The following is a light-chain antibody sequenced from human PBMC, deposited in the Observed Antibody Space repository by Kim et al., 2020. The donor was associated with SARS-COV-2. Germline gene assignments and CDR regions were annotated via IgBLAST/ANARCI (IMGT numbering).Light chain of an antibody. Sequence: DIVMTQSPDSLAVSLGERATINCKSSQSVLDHSNNNNYLAWYQQKPGQPPKLLIYWASTRESGVPDRFSGSGSGTDFTLTISSLQAEDVAVYYCQHYYIPPITFGQGTRLEIK. CDR2: WAS. CDR1: QSVLDHSNNNNY. J-gene: IGKJ5*01. V-gene: IGKV4-1*01. CDR3: QHYYIPPIT.